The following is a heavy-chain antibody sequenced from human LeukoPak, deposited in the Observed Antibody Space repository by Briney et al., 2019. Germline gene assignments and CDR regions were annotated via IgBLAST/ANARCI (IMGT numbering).Heavy chain of an antibody. CDR2: ISGSGGST. J-gene: IGHJ4*02. CDR1: GFTFSIYA. Sequence: GGSLRLSCAASGFTFSIYAMSWVRQAPGKGLEWVSAISGSGGSTYYADSVKGRFTISRDNSKNTLYLQMNSLRAEDTAVYYCAKDRPDIVVVVAANRLSDFDYWGQGTLVTVSS. D-gene: IGHD2-15*01. CDR3: AKDRPDIVVVVAANRLSDFDY. V-gene: IGHV3-23*01.